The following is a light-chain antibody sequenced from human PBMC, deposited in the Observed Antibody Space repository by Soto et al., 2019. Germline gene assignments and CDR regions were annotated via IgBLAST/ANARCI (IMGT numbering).Light chain of an antibody. CDR2: DVS. V-gene: IGLV2-14*01. J-gene: IGLJ2*01. CDR3: SSYTSSSARV. CDR1: SSDVGGYNY. Sequence: QSVLTQPASVSGSPGQSITISCTGTSSDVGGYNYVSWYQQHPGKAPKLMIYDVSNRPSGVSNRFSGSKSGNTASLTISGLQAEDEADYNCSSYTSSSARVFGGGTKVTVL.